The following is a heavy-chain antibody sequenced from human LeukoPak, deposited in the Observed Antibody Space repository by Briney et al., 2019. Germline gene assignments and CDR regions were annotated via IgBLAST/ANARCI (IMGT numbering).Heavy chain of an antibody. CDR3: VRFALTSSLDH. J-gene: IGHJ5*02. CDR2: IYPGYSDA. D-gene: IGHD6-13*01. CDR1: GYPLTNNW. V-gene: IGHV5-51*01. Sequence: GESLKTPCKISGYPLTNNWIGRVRPVPGQGLEWVGLIYPGYSDAKYSPSFQGQVTLSVDASISTAYLQLTGLRASDTAIYYCVRFALTSSLDHWGQGTLVTVSS.